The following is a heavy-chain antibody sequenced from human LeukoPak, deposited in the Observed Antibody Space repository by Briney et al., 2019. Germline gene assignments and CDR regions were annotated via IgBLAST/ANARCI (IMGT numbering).Heavy chain of an antibody. D-gene: IGHD2-2*01. CDR1: GFTFSSYG. CDR3: ARDRALPATGYYFDY. Sequence: GGSLRLSCAASGFTFSSYGMHWVRQAPGKGLEWVSSIYSGGSTYYAASVKGQFTISRDNSKNTLFLQMNSLRAEDTALYYCARDRALPATGYYFDYWGQGTRVTVSS. CDR2: IYSGGST. V-gene: IGHV3-53*01. J-gene: IGHJ4*02.